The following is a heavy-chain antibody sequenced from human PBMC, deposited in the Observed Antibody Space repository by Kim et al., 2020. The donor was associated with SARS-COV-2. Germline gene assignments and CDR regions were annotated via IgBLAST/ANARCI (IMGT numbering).Heavy chain of an antibody. V-gene: IGHV1-69*13. Sequence: SVKVSCKASGGTFSSYAISWVRQAPGQGLEWMGGIIPIFGTANYAQKFQGRVTITADESTSTAYMELSSLRSEDTAVYYCASPEEYCSGGSCYVFGYWGQGTLVTVSS. J-gene: IGHJ4*02. D-gene: IGHD2-15*01. CDR3: ASPEEYCSGGSCYVFGY. CDR2: IIPIFGTA. CDR1: GGTFSSYA.